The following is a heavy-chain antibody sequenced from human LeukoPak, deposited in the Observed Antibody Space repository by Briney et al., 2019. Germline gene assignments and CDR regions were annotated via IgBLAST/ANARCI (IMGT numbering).Heavy chain of an antibody. V-gene: IGHV3-33*06. D-gene: IGHD6-13*01. Sequence: GGSLRLSCAASGFTFSSYGMHWVRQAPGKGLEWVAVMWYDGSNKYYADSVKGRFTISRDNSKNTLYLQMNSLRAEDTAVYYCAKDREYSSSWFPFFDYWGQGTLVTVSS. J-gene: IGHJ4*02. CDR2: MWYDGSNK. CDR1: GFTFSSYG. CDR3: AKDREYSSSWFPFFDY.